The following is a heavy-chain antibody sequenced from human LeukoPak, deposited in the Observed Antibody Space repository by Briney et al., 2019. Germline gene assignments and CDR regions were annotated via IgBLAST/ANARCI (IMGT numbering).Heavy chain of an antibody. CDR1: GFSLSTSGVG. J-gene: IGHJ4*02. D-gene: IGHD3-10*01. Sequence: SGPTLVKPTQTLTLTCTFSGFSLSTSGVGVGWIRQPPGKALERLALIYWDDDKRYSPSLKSRLTITKDTSKNQVVLTMTNMDPVDTATYYCAHRRFGTSNGMYYFDYWGQGTLVTVSS. CDR3: AHRRFGTSNGMYYFDY. CDR2: IYWDDDK. V-gene: IGHV2-5*02.